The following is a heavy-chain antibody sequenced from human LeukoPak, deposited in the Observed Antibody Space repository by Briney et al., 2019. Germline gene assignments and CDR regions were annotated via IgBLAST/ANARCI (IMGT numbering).Heavy chain of an antibody. J-gene: IGHJ6*03. CDR2: IIPIYGST. CDR1: GGTFSTDA. CDR3: ARDKRGFSGDESPQYYYYYYYMDV. Sequence: SVKVSCKASGGTFSTDAISWVRQAPGQGLEWMGGIIPIYGSTNYAQKFQGRVTITADKSTSTAYMELSSLRAEDTAVYYCARDKRGFSGDESPQYYYYYYYMDVWGKGTTVTVSS. V-gene: IGHV1-69*06. D-gene: IGHD4-17*01.